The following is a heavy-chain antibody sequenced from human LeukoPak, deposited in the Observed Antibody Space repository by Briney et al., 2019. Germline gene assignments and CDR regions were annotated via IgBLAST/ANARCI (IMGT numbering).Heavy chain of an antibody. CDR3: AREPLYGSGSLDY. J-gene: IGHJ4*02. CDR2: ISSSSSYI. D-gene: IGHD3-10*01. Sequence: PGGSLRLSCAASGFTFSSYSMNWVRQAPGKGLEWVSSISSSSSYIYYADSVKGRFTISRDNAKNSLYLQMNSLRAEDTAVYYCAREPLYGSGSLDYWGQGTLVTVSS. V-gene: IGHV3-21*01. CDR1: GFTFSSYS.